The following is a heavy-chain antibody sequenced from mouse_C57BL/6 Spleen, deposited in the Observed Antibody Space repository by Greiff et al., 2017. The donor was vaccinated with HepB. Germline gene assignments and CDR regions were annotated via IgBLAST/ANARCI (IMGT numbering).Heavy chain of an antibody. J-gene: IGHJ3*01. CDR1: GYTFTDYY. CDR3: AKYWDEAWFAY. CDR2: INPNNGGT. V-gene: IGHV1-26*01. D-gene: IGHD4-1*01. Sequence: EVQLQQSGPELVKPGASVKISCKASGYTFTDYYMNWVKQSHGKSLEWIGDINPNNGGTSYNQKFKGKATLTVDKSSSTAYMELRSLTSEDSAVYYCAKYWDEAWFAYWGQGTLVTVSA.